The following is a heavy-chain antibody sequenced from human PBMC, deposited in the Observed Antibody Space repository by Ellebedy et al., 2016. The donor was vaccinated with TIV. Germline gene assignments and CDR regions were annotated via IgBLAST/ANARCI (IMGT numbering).Heavy chain of an antibody. CDR3: ARTDITYYYDSSGYGNWFDP. D-gene: IGHD3-22*01. J-gene: IGHJ5*02. CDR2: IIPIFGTA. CDR1: GGTFSSYA. V-gene: IGHV1-69*13. Sequence: SVKVSXKASGGTFSSYAISWVRQAPGQGLEWMGGIIPIFGTANYAQKFQGRVTITADESTSTAYMELSSLRSEDTAVYYCARTDITYYYDSSGYGNWFDPWGQGTLVTVSS.